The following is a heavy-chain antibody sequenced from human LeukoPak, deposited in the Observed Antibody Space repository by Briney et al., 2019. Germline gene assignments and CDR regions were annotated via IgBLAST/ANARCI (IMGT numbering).Heavy chain of an antibody. CDR3: ARDAPEYYDFWSGYHITPGGTNWYFDL. J-gene: IGHJ2*01. D-gene: IGHD3-3*01. CDR1: GFTFSSYS. CDR2: ISSSSSYI. Sequence: GGSLRLSCAASGFTFSSYSMNWVRQAPGKGLEWVSSISSSSSYIYYADSVKGRFTISRDNAKNSLYLQMNSLRAEDTAVYYCARDAPEYYDFWSGYHITPGGTNWYFDLWGRGTLVTVSS. V-gene: IGHV3-21*01.